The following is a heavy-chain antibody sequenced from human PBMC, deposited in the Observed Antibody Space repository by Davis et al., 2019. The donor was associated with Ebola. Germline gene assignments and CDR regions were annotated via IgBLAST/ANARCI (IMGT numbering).Heavy chain of an antibody. D-gene: IGHD1-26*01. CDR1: GFAFSIHA. V-gene: IGHV3-48*02. CDR3: ARDITVGAFSLDY. Sequence: GGSLRLSCEASGFAFSIHAMNWVRQAPGKGLEWVSFISGTTGAKYYADSVKGRFTISRDNIKNSLFLQMNRLTDEDTAVYYCARDITVGAFSLDYWGRGTLVTVSS. J-gene: IGHJ4*02. CDR2: ISGTTGAK.